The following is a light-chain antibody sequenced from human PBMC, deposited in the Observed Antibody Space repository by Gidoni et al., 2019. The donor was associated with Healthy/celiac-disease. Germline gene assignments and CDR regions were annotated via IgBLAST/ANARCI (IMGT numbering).Light chain of an antibody. CDR1: QSISSY. J-gene: IGKJ1*01. CDR3: QQSYSTPPT. V-gene: IGKV1-39*01. CDR2: AAS. Sequence: DIQMIQSPSSLSASVGDRVTITCRASQSISSYLNWYQQKPGKAPKLLIYAASSLQSGVPSRFSGSGSGTDFTLTISSLQPEDFETYYCQQSYSTPPTFGQXTKVEIK.